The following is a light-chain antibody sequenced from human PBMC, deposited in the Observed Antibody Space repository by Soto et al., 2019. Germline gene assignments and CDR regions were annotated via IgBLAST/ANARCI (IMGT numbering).Light chain of an antibody. Sequence: EILMTQSPATLSVSPGGRATLSCRASRSVTTNLAWHQQKPGQAPRPLIYGASTRATDVPARFSGNGSGTELTITISSLQSEDGEVYDCQQYNNWPRTFGQGTKVDIK. CDR3: QQYNNWPRT. CDR1: RSVTTN. CDR2: GAS. V-gene: IGKV3-15*01. J-gene: IGKJ1*01.